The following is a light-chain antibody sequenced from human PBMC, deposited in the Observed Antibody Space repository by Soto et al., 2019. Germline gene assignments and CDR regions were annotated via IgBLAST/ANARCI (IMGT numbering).Light chain of an antibody. V-gene: IGKV1-9*01. CDR1: QDVSRS. CDR2: AAS. Sequence: DTQLTQSPSFLSASVGDRVTIACRASQDVSRSVGWYQQKPGTAPKLLISAASTLNSGVPSRFSGSGSGTDFTLTISSLQPEDFATYYCQQANSFPITFGQGTRLEI. J-gene: IGKJ5*01. CDR3: QQANSFPIT.